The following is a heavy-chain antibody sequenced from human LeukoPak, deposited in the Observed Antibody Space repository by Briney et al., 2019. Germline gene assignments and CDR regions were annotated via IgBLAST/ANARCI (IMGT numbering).Heavy chain of an antibody. CDR2: INPHSGGT. CDR1: GYTFIAYY. Sequence: ASVKVSCKASGYTFIAYYMHWVRQAPGQGLEWMGWINPHSGGTNYAQKFQGGVTMTRDTSITTAYMELSSLRSDATAVYYCARDVGEYCSGTNCYASHYWGQGTLVTVSS. V-gene: IGHV1-2*02. D-gene: IGHD2-2*01. CDR3: ARDVGEYCSGTNCYASHY. J-gene: IGHJ4*02.